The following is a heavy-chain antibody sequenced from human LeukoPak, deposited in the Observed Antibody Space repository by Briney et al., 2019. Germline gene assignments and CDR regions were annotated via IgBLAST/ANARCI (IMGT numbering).Heavy chain of an antibody. CDR1: GFSFSSYG. Sequence: GGSLRLSCAASGFSFSSYGMHWVRQAPGKGLEWVAFIRYDGNNKYYADSVKGRFTISRDNSKNTLYVQMNSLKNEDTAVYYCAKLGNAYGSGSYYNYFDYWGQGTLVTVSS. J-gene: IGHJ4*02. D-gene: IGHD3-10*01. V-gene: IGHV3-30*02. CDR3: AKLGNAYGSGSYYNYFDY. CDR2: IRYDGNNK.